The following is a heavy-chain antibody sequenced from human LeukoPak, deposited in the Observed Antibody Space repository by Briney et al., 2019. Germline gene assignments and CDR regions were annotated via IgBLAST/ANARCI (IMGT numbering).Heavy chain of an antibody. CDR3: AKKGGSSGRYDYLDY. Sequence: GGSLRLSCAASGFTFSCCAIHWVRQAPGKGLEWVAVISSDENTKFYADSVKGRFTVYRDNSKKTVWLQMNSLRAEDTAVYYCAKKGGSSGRYDYLDYWGQGTLVTVSS. CDR2: ISSDENTK. V-gene: IGHV3-30-3*02. J-gene: IGHJ4*02. D-gene: IGHD6-19*01. CDR1: GFTFSCCA.